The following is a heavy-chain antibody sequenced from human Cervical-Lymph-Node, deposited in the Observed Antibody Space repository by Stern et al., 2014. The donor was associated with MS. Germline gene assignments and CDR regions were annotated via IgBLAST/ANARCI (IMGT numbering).Heavy chain of an antibody. Sequence: VQLVESGGGVVQPGRSLRLSCAASGFTFSSYGMHWVRQAPGKGLEWVAIISFDGSNHYYDDSVQGRFTISRDNSKNTLYLQMNSLRAEDTAVYYCAKDGCSSTSCYIEEYWFDSWGQGTLVTVSS. CDR2: ISFDGSNH. V-gene: IGHV3-30*18. CDR1: GFTFSSYG. D-gene: IGHD2-2*02. CDR3: AKDGCSSTSCYIEEYWFDS. J-gene: IGHJ5*01.